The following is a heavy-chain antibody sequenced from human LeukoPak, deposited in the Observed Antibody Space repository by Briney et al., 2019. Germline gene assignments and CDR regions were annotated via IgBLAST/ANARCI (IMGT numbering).Heavy chain of an antibody. CDR1: GFTFSNYA. CDR2: ITGSGGNT. V-gene: IGHV3-23*01. J-gene: IGHJ4*02. D-gene: IGHD3-9*01. Sequence: PGASLRLSCAASGFTFSNYAMSWVRQAPGKGLEWVSAITGSGGNTYYADSVKGRFTISRDNSKSTLYLQMNSRRDEDTAVYYCAKWGDFDVLTGYYVPDFWGQGTLVTVSS. CDR3: AKWGDFDVLTGYYVPDF.